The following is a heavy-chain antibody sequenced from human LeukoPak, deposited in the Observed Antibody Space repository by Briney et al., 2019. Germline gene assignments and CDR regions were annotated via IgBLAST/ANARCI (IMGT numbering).Heavy chain of an antibody. Sequence: ASVKVSCKASGYTFIGNYIHWVRQAPGQGLEWMGWINPDSGGTNYAQKFQGRVTMTRDTSISTAYMELSRLTSDDTAVYYCARVAGDGYPRWGQGTLVTVSS. D-gene: IGHD5-24*01. CDR1: GYTFIGNY. V-gene: IGHV1-2*02. CDR3: ARVAGDGYPR. J-gene: IGHJ4*02. CDR2: INPDSGGT.